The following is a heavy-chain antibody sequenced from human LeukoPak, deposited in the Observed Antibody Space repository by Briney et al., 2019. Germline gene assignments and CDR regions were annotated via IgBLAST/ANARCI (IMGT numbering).Heavy chain of an antibody. Sequence: GGSLRLSCAASGFTFSDYYMSWIRQAPGKGLEWVSYISSSGSTIYYADSVKGRFTISRDNAKNSLSLQMNSLRAEDTAVYSCARVVDSSAWHNDYWGQGTLVTVSS. D-gene: IGHD6-19*01. CDR2: ISSSGSTI. J-gene: IGHJ4*02. CDR1: GFTFSDYY. CDR3: ARVVDSSAWHNDY. V-gene: IGHV3-11*04.